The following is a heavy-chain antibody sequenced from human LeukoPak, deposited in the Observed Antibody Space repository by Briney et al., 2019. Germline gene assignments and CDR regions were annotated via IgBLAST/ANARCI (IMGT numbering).Heavy chain of an antibody. J-gene: IGHJ4*02. CDR2: INPNSGGT. Sequence: ASVKVSCKASGYTFTGYYLHWVRQAPGQGLEWMGWINPNSGGTNSAQKFQGRVTMTRDTSISIAYMELSRLRSDDTAVYYCARIPHCSSTSCYGQGDYFDYWGQGTLVTVSS. CDR1: GYTFTGYY. D-gene: IGHD2-2*01. V-gene: IGHV1-2*02. CDR3: ARIPHCSSTSCYGQGDYFDY.